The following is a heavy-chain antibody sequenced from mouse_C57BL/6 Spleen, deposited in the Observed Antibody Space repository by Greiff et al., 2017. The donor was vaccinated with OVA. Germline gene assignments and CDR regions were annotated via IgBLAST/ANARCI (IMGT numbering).Heavy chain of an antibody. J-gene: IGHJ4*01. D-gene: IGHD1-1*01. Sequence: EVKLQESGGGLVKPGGSLKLSCAASGFTFSSYAMSWVRQTPEKRLEWVATISDGGSYTYYPDNVKGRFTISRDNAKNNLYLQMSHLKSEDTAMYYCARDRGTTVVATDYAMDYWGQGTSVTVSS. CDR3: ARDRGTTVVATDYAMDY. CDR1: GFTFSSYA. V-gene: IGHV5-4*01. CDR2: ISDGGSYT.